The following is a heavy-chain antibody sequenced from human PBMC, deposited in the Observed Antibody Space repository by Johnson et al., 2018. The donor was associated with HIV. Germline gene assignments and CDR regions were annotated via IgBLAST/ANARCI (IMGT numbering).Heavy chain of an antibody. CDR1: GFTFSSNP. Sequence: QMQLVESGGGLVQPGRSLRLSCAASGFTFSSNPMHWVRQAPGKGLEWVAVMSYDGINKYYADSVKGRVTISRDDSKNTLYLQMNSLRAEDTAVFYCAREGWELPRTGFDVWGLGTMVTVSS. CDR3: AREGWELPRTGFDV. V-gene: IGHV3-30-3*01. CDR2: MSYDGINK. J-gene: IGHJ3*01. D-gene: IGHD1-26*01.